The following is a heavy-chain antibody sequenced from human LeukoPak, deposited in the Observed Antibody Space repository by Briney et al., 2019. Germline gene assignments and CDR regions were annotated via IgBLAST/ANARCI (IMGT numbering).Heavy chain of an antibody. CDR1: GFTFSSYG. D-gene: IGHD6-13*01. CDR2: IWYDGSNK. V-gene: IGHV3-33*01. J-gene: IGHJ4*02. CDR3: VRDSSSSWYWGDY. Sequence: GRSLRLSCAASGFTFSSYGMHWVRQAPGKGLEWVAVIWYDGSNKYYADSVKGRFTISRDNSKNTLYLQMNSLRAEDTAVYYCVRDSSSSWYWGDYWGQGTLVTVSS.